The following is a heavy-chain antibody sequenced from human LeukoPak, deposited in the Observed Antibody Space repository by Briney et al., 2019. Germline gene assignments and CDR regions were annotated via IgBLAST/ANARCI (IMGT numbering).Heavy chain of an antibody. CDR2: IYISGST. D-gene: IGHD2-15*01. Sequence: ASETLSLTCTVSGGSISGYYWGWIRQPAGKGLEWIGQIYISGSTNYNPSLKSRVTMSGDTSKNQFSLKLTSVTAADTAVYYCVRGGSKAAATFDYWGQGTLVTVSS. V-gene: IGHV4-4*07. CDR1: GGSISGYY. CDR3: VRGGSKAAATFDY. J-gene: IGHJ4*02.